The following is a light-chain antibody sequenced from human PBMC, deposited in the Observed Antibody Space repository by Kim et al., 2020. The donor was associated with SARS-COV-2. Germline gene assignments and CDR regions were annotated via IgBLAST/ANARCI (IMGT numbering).Light chain of an antibody. CDR3: QQYKSYPIT. CDR2: KAS. V-gene: IGKV1-5*03. J-gene: IGKJ5*01. CDR1: QSITSW. Sequence: DIQMTQSPSTLSASVGDRVTITCRASQSITSWLAWYQQKQGKAPKLLIYKASSLESGVPSRFSGSGSGTEFTLTISSPQPDDFATYYCQQYKSYPITFGQGTRLEIK.